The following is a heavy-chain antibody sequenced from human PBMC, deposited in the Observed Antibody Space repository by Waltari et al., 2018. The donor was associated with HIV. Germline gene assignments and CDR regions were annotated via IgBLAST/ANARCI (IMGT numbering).Heavy chain of an antibody. J-gene: IGHJ4*01. Sequence: EVRLVPSGGGLVQPGGSLRLSCAASGFTFRSYRMNWLRQAPGKGLEWIAYIRGAGSAIYYAESVKGRFSVSRDNIKKSLFLQMDGLRVDDTALYYCARDGATETVTTESFFDHWGNGTLVTVSS. D-gene: IGHD3-10*01. CDR1: GFTFRSYR. CDR2: IRGAGSAI. V-gene: IGHV3-48*03. CDR3: ARDGATETVTTESFFDH.